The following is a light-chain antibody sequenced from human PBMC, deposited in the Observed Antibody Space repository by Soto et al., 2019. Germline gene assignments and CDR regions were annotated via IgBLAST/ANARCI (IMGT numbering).Light chain of an antibody. V-gene: IGLV1-44*01. CDR1: SSNIGSHV. Sequence: QSVLTQPPSASGTPGQRVTISCSGSSSNIGSHVVYWYQQLPGTAPKLLIYNNNQRPAGVTDRFSGSKSGTSASLAISGLQSEDEADYYCAVWDDSLNGWVFGGGTKLTVL. CDR2: NNN. CDR3: AVWDDSLNGWV. J-gene: IGLJ3*02.